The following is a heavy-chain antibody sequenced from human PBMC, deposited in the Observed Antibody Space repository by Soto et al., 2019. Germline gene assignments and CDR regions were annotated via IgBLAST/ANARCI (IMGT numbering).Heavy chain of an antibody. CDR2: IYYSGST. Sequence: SETLSLTCTVSGGSISSGGYYWSWIRQHPGKSLEWIGYIYYSGSTYYNPSLKSRVTISVDTSKNQFSLKLSSVTAADTALYYCARYDLTSAIEIGHFDYWGQGTLVTVSS. CDR1: GGSISSGGYY. V-gene: IGHV4-31*03. J-gene: IGHJ4*02. D-gene: IGHD3-16*01. CDR3: ARYDLTSAIEIGHFDY.